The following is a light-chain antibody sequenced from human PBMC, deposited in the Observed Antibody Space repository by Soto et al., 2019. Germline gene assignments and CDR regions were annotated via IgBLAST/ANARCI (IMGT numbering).Light chain of an antibody. J-gene: IGKJ4*01. CDR1: QDVSSSY. CDR2: GAF. V-gene: IGKV3-20*01. CDR3: QQYGSSVT. Sequence: EIVLTESPGTLSLSPGGRTTLFCRASQDVSSSYLARYHQKPGQAPRLPIYGAFSRATGIPDRFSGSGSGTDFTLTISRLEPEDFAVYYCQQYGSSVTFGGGTRVEIK.